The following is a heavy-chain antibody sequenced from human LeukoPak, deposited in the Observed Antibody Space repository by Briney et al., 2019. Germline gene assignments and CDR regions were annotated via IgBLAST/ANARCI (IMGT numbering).Heavy chain of an antibody. J-gene: IGHJ3*02. CDR1: GFTFSSYA. D-gene: IGHD4-17*01. Sequence: GGSLRLSCAASGFTFSSYAMSWVRQAPGKGLEWVSAISGSGGSTYYADSVKGRFTISRGNSKNTLYLQMNSLRAEDTAVYYCAKPNYGVDAFDIWGQGTMVTVSS. V-gene: IGHV3-23*01. CDR3: AKPNYGVDAFDI. CDR2: ISGSGGST.